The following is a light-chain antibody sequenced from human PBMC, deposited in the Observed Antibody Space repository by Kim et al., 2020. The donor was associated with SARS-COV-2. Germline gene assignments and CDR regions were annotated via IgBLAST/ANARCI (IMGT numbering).Light chain of an antibody. CDR1: NSDVGGYYY. Sequence: QSVLTQPASVAGSPGQSITISCTGTNSDVGGYYYVSWYQHHPGKAPKLMIYDVNNRPSGVSNRFSGSKSGTTASLTISGLQAEDEADYYCSSYTSSNTLVFGGGTQLTVL. V-gene: IGLV2-14*01. CDR2: DVN. J-gene: IGLJ3*02. CDR3: SSYTSSNTLV.